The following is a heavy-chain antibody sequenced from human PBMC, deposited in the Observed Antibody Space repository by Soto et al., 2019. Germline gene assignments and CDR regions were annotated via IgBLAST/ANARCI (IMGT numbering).Heavy chain of an antibody. CDR2: IYHSGST. CDR3: AREDCSGGSCYSDYYYGMDV. J-gene: IGHJ6*02. CDR1: GGSISSSNW. Sequence: QVQLQESGPGLVKPSGTLSLTCAVSGGSISSSNWWSWVRQPPGKGLEWIGEIYHSGSTNYNPSLKSRVTKSVDKSKNHFSLKLSSVNAADTAVYYCAREDCSGGSCYSDYYYGMDVWGQGTPVTVSS. V-gene: IGHV4-4*02. D-gene: IGHD2-15*01.